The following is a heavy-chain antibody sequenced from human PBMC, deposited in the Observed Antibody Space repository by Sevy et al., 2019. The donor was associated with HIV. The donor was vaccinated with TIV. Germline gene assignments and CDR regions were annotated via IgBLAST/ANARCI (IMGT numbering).Heavy chain of an antibody. V-gene: IGHV3-21*01. J-gene: IGHJ4*02. CDR1: GFTFSSYS. D-gene: IGHD6-13*01. Sequence: GGSLRLSCAASGFTFSSYSMNWVRQAPGKGLEWVSSISSSSSYIYYADSVKGRFTISRDNAKNSLYLQMNSLRAEDTAVYYCVRAYTMTGDSSSWHGDYWGQGTLVTVSS. CDR3: VRAYTMTGDSSSWHGDY. CDR2: ISSSSSYI.